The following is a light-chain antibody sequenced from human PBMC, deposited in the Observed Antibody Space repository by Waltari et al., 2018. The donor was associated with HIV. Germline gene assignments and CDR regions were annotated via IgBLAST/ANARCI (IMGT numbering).Light chain of an antibody. CDR2: KDR. CDR1: SLPQQS. Sequence: SSDLTQPPSLSVSPGQTAPITCPGDSLPQQSGYWYQQKAGQAPVLIINKDRERPSGIPERFSGSSSGTTVTLTITEVQAEDEADYHCQSADSSGSFWVFGGGTKLTVL. J-gene: IGLJ3*02. V-gene: IGLV3-25*03. CDR3: QSADSSGSFWV.